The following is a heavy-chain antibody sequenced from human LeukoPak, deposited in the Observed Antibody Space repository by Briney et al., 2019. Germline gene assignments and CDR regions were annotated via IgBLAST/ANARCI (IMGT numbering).Heavy chain of an antibody. Sequence: GGSLRLSCAASGFTFSSYSMNWVRQAPGKGLEWVSYISSSSSTIYYADSVKGRLTISRDNAKNSLYLQMNSLRAEDTAVYYCARGPLWFEIGYFDLWGRGTLVTVSS. CDR1: GFTFSSYS. CDR2: ISSSSSTI. V-gene: IGHV3-48*01. D-gene: IGHD3-10*01. J-gene: IGHJ2*01. CDR3: ARGPLWFEIGYFDL.